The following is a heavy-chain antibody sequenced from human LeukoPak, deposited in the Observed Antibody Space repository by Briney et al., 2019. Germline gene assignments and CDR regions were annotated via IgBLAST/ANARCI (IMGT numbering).Heavy chain of an antibody. D-gene: IGHD6-19*01. CDR2: ISSNGGST. CDR1: GFTFSSYA. J-gene: IGHJ3*02. CDR3: ASYHLPSSSGWDVGAFDI. V-gene: IGHV3-64*01. Sequence: GGSLRLSCAASGFTFSSYAMHWVRQAPGKGLEYVSAISSNGGSTYYANSVKGRFTISRDNSKNTLYLQMGSLRAEDMAVYYCASYHLPSSSGWDVGAFDIWGQGTRVTVSS.